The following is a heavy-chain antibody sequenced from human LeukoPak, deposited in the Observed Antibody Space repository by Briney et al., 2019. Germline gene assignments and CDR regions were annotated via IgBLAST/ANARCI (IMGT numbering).Heavy chain of an antibody. D-gene: IGHD3-22*01. Sequence: GGSLRLSCVASGFTFTKCAMSWIRQAPGKGLEWVAIITATGDTAYYADSVKGRFTISRDNSRNTVYMQMNSLRAEDTAVYYCARDPAGGYDSSGYPYYFDYWGQGTLVTVSS. CDR2: ITATGDTA. CDR3: ARDPAGGYDSSGYPYYFDY. CDR1: GFTFTKCA. V-gene: IGHV3-23*01. J-gene: IGHJ4*02.